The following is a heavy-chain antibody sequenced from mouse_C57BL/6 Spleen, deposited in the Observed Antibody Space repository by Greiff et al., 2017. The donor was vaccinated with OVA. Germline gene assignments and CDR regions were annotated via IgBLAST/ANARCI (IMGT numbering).Heavy chain of an antibody. V-gene: IGHV1-74*01. CDR2: IHPSDSDT. Sequence: QVQLQQPGAELVKPGASVKVSCKASGYTFTSYWMHWVKQRPGQGLEWIGRIHPSDSDTNYNQKFKGKATFTVDKSSSTAYMQLSSLTSEDSAVYYCAIWGTTVVATRDDWGPGTTLTVSS. J-gene: IGHJ2*01. CDR3: AIWGTTVVATRDD. CDR1: GYTFTSYW. D-gene: IGHD1-1*01.